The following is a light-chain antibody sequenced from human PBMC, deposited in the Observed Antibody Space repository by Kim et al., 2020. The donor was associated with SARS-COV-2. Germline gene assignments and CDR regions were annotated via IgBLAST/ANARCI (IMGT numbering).Light chain of an antibody. J-gene: IGKJ4*01. CDR3: QQYNRLPL. V-gene: IGKV3-15*01. CDR1: QSVSNN. Sequence: SVSPGESATRSCRASQSVSNNLAWYQQQPGQAPRLLIYFASTRASGVPARFSGSGSGTEFTLTISPLQPEDFAVYYCQQYNRLPLFGGGTKVDIK. CDR2: FAS.